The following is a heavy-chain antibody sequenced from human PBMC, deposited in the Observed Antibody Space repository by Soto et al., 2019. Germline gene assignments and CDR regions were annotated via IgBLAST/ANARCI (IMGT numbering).Heavy chain of an antibody. J-gene: IGHJ4*02. CDR2: IYYSGST. Sequence: QVQLQESGSGLVKPSQTLSLTCTVSGGSISSGDYYWSWIRQPPGKGLEWIGYIYYSGSTYYNPSLKSRVTISVDTSKNQFSLKLSSVTAADTAVYYCARGHIRGGLLWFGELLSYYFDYWGQGTLVTVSS. D-gene: IGHD3-10*01. V-gene: IGHV4-30-4*01. CDR3: ARGHIRGGLLWFGELLSYYFDY. CDR1: GGSISSGDYY.